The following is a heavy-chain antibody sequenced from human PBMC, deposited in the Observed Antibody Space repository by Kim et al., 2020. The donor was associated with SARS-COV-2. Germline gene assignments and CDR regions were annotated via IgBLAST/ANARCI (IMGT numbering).Heavy chain of an antibody. CDR2: INPNSGGT. CDR1: GYTFTGYY. CDR3: ARTLPRITIFGVVIGPSRWFDP. Sequence: ASVKVSCKASGYTFTGYYMHWVRQAPGQGLEWMGWINPNSGGTNYAQKFQGRVTMTRDTSISTAYMELSRLRSDDTAVYYCARTLPRITIFGVVIGPSRWFDPWGQGTLVTVSS. D-gene: IGHD3-3*01. V-gene: IGHV1-2*02. J-gene: IGHJ5*02.